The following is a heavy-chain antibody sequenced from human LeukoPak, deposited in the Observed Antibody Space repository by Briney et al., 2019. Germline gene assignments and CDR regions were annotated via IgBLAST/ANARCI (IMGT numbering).Heavy chain of an antibody. CDR1: GYTFTSYD. D-gene: IGHD6-13*01. CDR3: ARYAGIAAARGYYYYMDV. V-gene: IGHV1-8*01. Sequence: ASVKVSCKASGYTFTSYDINWVRQATGQGLEWMGWMNPNSGNTGYAQKLQGRVTMTTDTSTSTAYMELRSLRSDDTAVYYCARYAGIAAARGYYYYMDVWGKGTTVTVSS. CDR2: MNPNSGNT. J-gene: IGHJ6*03.